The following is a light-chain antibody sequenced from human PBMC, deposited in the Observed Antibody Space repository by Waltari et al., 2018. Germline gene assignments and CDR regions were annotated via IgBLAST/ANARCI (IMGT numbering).Light chain of an antibody. CDR3: QQYPRT. V-gene: IGKV1-5*03. CDR1: QSISSW. CDR2: KAS. Sequence: DIQMTQSPSTLSASVGDRVTITCRASQSISSWLAWYQQKTGKAPKLLIYKASSLESGVPSRFSGSGSGTEFTLTISSLQPDDFATYYCQQYPRTFGQGTKVEIK. J-gene: IGKJ1*01.